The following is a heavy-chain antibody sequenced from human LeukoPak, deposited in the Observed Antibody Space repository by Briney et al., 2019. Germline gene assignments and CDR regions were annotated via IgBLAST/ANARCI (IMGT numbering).Heavy chain of an antibody. J-gene: IGHJ5*02. Sequence: GESLKISCKGSGYRFTSYWIGWVRQMPGKGLEWMGIIYPGDSDTRYSPSFQGQVTISADKSISTAYLQWSSLKASDTAMYYCARPPGRCSSTSCPIKAWGQGTLVTVSS. D-gene: IGHD2-2*01. CDR3: ARPPGRCSSTSCPIKA. CDR2: IYPGDSDT. V-gene: IGHV5-51*01. CDR1: GYRFTSYW.